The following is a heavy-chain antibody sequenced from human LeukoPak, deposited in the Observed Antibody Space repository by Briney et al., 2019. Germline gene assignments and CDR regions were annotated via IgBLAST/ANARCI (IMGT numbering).Heavy chain of an antibody. CDR2: ISGSGGST. Sequence: GGSLRLSCAASGFTFSSYAMSWARQAPGKGLEWVSAISGSGGSTYYADSVKGRFTISRDNSKNTLYLQMNSLRAEDTAVYYCAKGGTGRGYSGYDPYYFDYWGQGTLVTVSS. CDR3: AKGGTGRGYSGYDPYYFDY. CDR1: GFTFSSYA. V-gene: IGHV3-23*01. D-gene: IGHD5-12*01. J-gene: IGHJ4*02.